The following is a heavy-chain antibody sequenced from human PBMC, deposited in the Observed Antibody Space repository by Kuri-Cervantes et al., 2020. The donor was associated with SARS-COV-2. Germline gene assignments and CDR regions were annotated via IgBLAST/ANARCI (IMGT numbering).Heavy chain of an antibody. D-gene: IGHD6-13*01. CDR1: GFTFSSYA. Sequence: GGSLRLSCAASGFTFSSYAMHWVRQAPGKGLEWVAVISYDGSNKYYADPVKGRFTISRDNSKNTLYLQMNSLRAEDTAVYYCARDYSSSWYKTFDYWGQGTLVTVSS. J-gene: IGHJ4*02. V-gene: IGHV3-30-3*01. CDR2: ISYDGSNK. CDR3: ARDYSSSWYKTFDY.